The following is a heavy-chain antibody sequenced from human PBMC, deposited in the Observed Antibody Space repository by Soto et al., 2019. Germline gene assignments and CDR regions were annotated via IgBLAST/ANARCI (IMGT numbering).Heavy chain of an antibody. V-gene: IGHV4-61*01. Sequence: PSETLSLTCTVSGGSISSSSYYWSWIRQPPGKGLEWIGYIYYSRSTNYNPSLKSRVTISVDTSKNQFSLKLSSVTAADTAVYYCASSNIAAAGFYYYGMDVWGRGTTVTVSS. CDR3: ASSNIAAAGFYYYGMDV. J-gene: IGHJ6*02. D-gene: IGHD6-13*01. CDR2: IYYSRST. CDR1: GGSISSSSYY.